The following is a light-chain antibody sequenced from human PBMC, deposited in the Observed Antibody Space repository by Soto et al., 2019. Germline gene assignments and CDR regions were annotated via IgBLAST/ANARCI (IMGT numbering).Light chain of an antibody. CDR1: QSVSSY. V-gene: IGKV3-11*01. CDR3: QQRSDWWT. J-gene: IGKJ1*01. Sequence: EIVLTQSPATLSLSPGERATLSCRASQSVSSYLAWYQQKPGQAPRLLIYDAFNRATGIPSRFSGSWAGTDFTLTISSLEPEDFAGYYCQQRSDWWTFGQGTKGEIK. CDR2: DAF.